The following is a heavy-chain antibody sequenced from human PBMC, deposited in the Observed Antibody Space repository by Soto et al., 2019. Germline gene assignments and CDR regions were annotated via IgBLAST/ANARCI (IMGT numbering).Heavy chain of an antibody. J-gene: IGHJ4*02. CDR3: ARDQTAAGTVDY. CDR1: GYTFTSHG. Sequence: GASVKVSCKASGYTFTSHGISWVRQAPGQGLEWMGWISTYNGNTNYAQKFQGRVTMTTDTFTSRAYMELRSLRSDDTAVYYCARDQTAAGTVDYWGQGTLVTVSS. CDR2: ISTYNGNT. V-gene: IGHV1-18*04. D-gene: IGHD6-13*01.